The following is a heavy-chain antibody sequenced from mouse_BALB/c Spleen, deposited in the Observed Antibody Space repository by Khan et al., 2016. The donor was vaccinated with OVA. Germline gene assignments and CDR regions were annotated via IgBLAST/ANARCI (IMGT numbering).Heavy chain of an antibody. CDR2: ISTYYGDV. V-gene: IGHV1S137*01. Sequence: QVRLQQSGAELVRPGVSVKISCKGSGYTFTDFTIHWVKQSHALSLEWIGVISTYYGDVTYNQKFKGKATMTVDKSSSTTYMELARLTSEDSAIYYGARGGGGSRFAYWGQGTLVTVSA. CDR1: GYTFTDFT. CDR3: ARGGGGSRFAY. J-gene: IGHJ3*01.